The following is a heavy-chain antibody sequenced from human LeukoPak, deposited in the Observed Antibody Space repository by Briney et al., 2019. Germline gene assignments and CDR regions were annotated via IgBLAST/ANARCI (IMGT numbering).Heavy chain of an antibody. CDR2: IIPIFGTA. J-gene: IGHJ5*02. Sequence: GASVKVSCKASGGTFSSYAISWVRQAPGQGLEWMGGIIPIFGTANYAQKFQGRVTITADESTSTAYMELSSLRSEDTAVYYCVRDGEGLAISVNYWFDPWGQGTLVTVSS. D-gene: IGHD3-10*01. CDR1: GGTFSSYA. V-gene: IGHV1-69*13. CDR3: VRDGEGLAISVNYWFDP.